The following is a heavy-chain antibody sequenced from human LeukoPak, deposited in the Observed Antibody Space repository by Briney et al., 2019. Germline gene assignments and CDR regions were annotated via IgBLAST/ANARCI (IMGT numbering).Heavy chain of an antibody. D-gene: IGHD2/OR15-2a*01. CDR1: GGSISSTSYY. J-gene: IGHJ4*02. CDR2: IYYSGST. CDR3: ARDPQDDNTFFDD. V-gene: IGHV4-39*07. Sequence: SETLSLTCPVSGGSISSTSYYWGRIRQPPGKGLVWIGNIYYSGSTYYNPSLKSRVTISLDTSKTQFSLKLNSVTAADTAVYYCARDPQDDNTFFDDWGQGTLVTVSS.